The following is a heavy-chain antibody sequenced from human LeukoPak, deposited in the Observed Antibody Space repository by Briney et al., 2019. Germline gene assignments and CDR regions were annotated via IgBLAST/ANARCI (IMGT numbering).Heavy chain of an antibody. CDR2: ISKDGTNK. CDR3: AREDQQLPDY. D-gene: IGHD6-13*01. J-gene: IGHJ4*02. Sequence: SGGSLRLSCATSGFTFRSYWMSWVRQAPGKGLDWLAVISKDGTNKYCVDSVKGRFTISRDNSKNTVYLQMSSLRAEDTAVYYCAREDQQLPDYWGQGTLVTVSS. V-gene: IGHV3-30*03. CDR1: GFTFRSYW.